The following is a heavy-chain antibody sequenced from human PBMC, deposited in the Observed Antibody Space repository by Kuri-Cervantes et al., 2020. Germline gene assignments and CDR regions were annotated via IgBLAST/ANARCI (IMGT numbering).Heavy chain of an antibody. CDR1: GGSISSGGYS. Sequence: SETLSLTCAVSGGSISSGGYSWSWIRQPPGKGLEWIGYIYHSGSTYYNPSLKSRVTISVDRSKNQFSLKLRSVTAADTAVYYCARFSGIGYCSSTSCSWFDPWGQGTLVTVSS. CDR2: IYHSGST. V-gene: IGHV4-30-2*01. CDR3: ARFSGIGYCSSTSCSWFDP. D-gene: IGHD2-2*01. J-gene: IGHJ5*02.